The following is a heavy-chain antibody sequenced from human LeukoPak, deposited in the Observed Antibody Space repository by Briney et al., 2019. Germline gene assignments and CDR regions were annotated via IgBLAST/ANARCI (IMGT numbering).Heavy chain of an antibody. CDR3: AKDPSPYGDYRHYFDY. CDR2: ISGSGGST. CDR1: GFTFSTYG. Sequence: GGSLGLSCAASGFTFSTYGMTWVRQAPGRGLEGVSGISGSGGSTYYADSVKGRFTISRDNSKNTLYLQMNSLRAEDTAVYYCAKDPSPYGDYRHYFDYWGQGTLVTVSS. D-gene: IGHD4-17*01. J-gene: IGHJ4*02. V-gene: IGHV3-23*01.